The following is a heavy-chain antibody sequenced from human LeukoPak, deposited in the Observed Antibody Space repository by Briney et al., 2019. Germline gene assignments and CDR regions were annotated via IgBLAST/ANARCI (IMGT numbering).Heavy chain of an antibody. CDR2: MSYDGSNK. V-gene: IGHV3-30*18. J-gene: IGHJ4*02. Sequence: SLRLSCAASGFTFSTYDMHWVRQAPGKGLEWVADMSYDGSNKYYSDSVKGRFTISRDNSKNTLFLQMNSLRAEDTAVYYCAKDWGDWGFGYYFDYWGQGTLVTVSS. CDR1: GFTFSTYD. CDR3: AKDWGDWGFGYYFDY. D-gene: IGHD2-21*02.